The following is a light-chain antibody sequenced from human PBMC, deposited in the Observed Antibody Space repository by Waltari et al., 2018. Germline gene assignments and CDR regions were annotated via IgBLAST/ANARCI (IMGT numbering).Light chain of an antibody. CDR2: EES. V-gene: IGKV3-20*01. Sequence: EILLTQSPGTLSLSPWERATLSCRARQSIGRYLVWYQQKPGQAPRLLMYEESRRATGIPDRFSGSGSGTDFSLTISRLEPEDFAVYYCQNHERLPATFGQGTKVEIK. J-gene: IGKJ1*01. CDR3: QNHERLPAT. CDR1: QSIGRY.